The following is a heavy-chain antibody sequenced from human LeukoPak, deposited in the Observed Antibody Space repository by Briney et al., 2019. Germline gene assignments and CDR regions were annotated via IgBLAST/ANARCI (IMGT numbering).Heavy chain of an antibody. CDR1: GFTFSTYG. D-gene: IGHD3-10*01. V-gene: IGHV3-30*18. Sequence: QTGGSLRLSCAASGFTFSTYGMHWVRQAPGKGLEWVAVISYDVSNKYYADSVKGRFAISRDNSKNTLYLQMDSLRAEDTAVYYCAKGRGQGFDYWGQGSLVTVSS. CDR2: ISYDVSNK. J-gene: IGHJ4*02. CDR3: AKGRGQGFDY.